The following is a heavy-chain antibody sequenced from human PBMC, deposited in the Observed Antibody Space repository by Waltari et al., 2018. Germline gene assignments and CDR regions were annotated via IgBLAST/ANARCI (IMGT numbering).Heavy chain of an antibody. CDR1: GYSFTSYW. V-gene: IGHV5-51*01. CDR2: IYPGDSDT. CDR3: ARRRYYGSGSYFAHFDY. D-gene: IGHD3-10*01. Sequence: EVQLVQSGAEVKKPGESLKISCTGSGYSFTSYWIGWVRQMPGKGLGWMGIIYPGDSDTRYSPSFQGQVTISADKSISTAYLQWSSLKASDTAMYYCARRRYYGSGSYFAHFDYWGQGTLVTVSS. J-gene: IGHJ4*02.